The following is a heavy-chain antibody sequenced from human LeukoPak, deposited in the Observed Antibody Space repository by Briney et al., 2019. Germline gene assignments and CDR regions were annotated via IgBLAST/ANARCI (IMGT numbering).Heavy chain of an antibody. CDR2: IYPRDGST. CDR3: ARRHYGSFDY. CDR1: GYSFTSNY. D-gene: IGHD3-10*01. Sequence: ASVKVSCKASGYSFTSNYIHWVRQAPGQGLEWMGMIYPRDGSTSYAQRFQDRVTVTRDTSTSTVHMELSGLRSEDTAVYYCARRHYGSFDYWGQGTLVTVSS. J-gene: IGHJ4*02. V-gene: IGHV1-46*01.